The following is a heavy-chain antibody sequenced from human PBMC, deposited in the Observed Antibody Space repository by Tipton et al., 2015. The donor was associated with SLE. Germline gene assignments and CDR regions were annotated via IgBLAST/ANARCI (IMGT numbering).Heavy chain of an antibody. Sequence: QVQLVQSGAEVKEPGDSVKISCKTSGYIFSSYGISWVRQARGQGLEWMEWISIYNGNTKYAQKFQGRVSMTTDTSTGTVYMEMRSLRSDDTAIYYCAKEIFDFQTYSYHGMDGWGQGTTVTVSS. J-gene: IGHJ6*02. CDR2: ISIYNGNT. D-gene: IGHD3-3*01. CDR3: AKEIFDFQTYSYHGMDG. V-gene: IGHV1-18*01. CDR1: GYIFSSYG.